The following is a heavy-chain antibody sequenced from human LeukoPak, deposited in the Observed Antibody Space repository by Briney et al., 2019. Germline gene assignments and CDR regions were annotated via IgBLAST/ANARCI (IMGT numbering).Heavy chain of an antibody. CDR3: ARARVLLWFGEFDY. CDR2: IWYDGSNK. J-gene: IGHJ4*02. CDR1: GFTFSSDG. Sequence: GGSLRLSCAASGFTFSSDGMHWVRQAPGKGLEWVAVIWYDGSNKYYADSVKGRFTISRDNSKNTLYLQMNSLRAEDTAVYYCARARVLLWFGEFDYWGQGTLVTVSS. D-gene: IGHD3-10*01. V-gene: IGHV3-33*01.